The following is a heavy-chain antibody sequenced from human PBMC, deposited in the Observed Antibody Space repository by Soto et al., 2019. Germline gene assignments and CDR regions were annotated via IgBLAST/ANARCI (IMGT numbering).Heavy chain of an antibody. CDR3: ARVLLSGPAAILLMDV. CDR1: GYTFTGYY. D-gene: IGHD2-2*02. CDR2: INPNSGGT. J-gene: IGHJ6*02. Sequence: ASVKVSCKASGYTFTGYYMHWVRQAPGQGLEWMGWINPNSGGTNYAQKFQGRVTMTRVTSISTAYMELSRLRSDDTAVYYCARVLLSGPAAILLMDVWGQGTTVTVSS. V-gene: IGHV1-2*02.